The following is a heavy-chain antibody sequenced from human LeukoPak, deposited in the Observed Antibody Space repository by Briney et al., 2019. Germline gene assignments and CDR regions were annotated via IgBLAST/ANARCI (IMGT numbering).Heavy chain of an antibody. CDR2: IYTSGST. CDR3: AIGGHWFDP. CDR1: GGSISSYY. V-gene: IGHV4-4*09. Sequence: PSETLSLTCTVSGGSISSYYWSWIRQPPGKGVEWIGYIYTSGSTNYNPSLKSRVTMSVDTSKNQFSLKLSSVTAADTAVYYCAIGGHWFDPWGHGTLVTVSS. J-gene: IGHJ5*02.